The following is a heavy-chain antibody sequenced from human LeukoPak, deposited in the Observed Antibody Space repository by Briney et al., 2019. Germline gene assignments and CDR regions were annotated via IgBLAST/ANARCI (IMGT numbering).Heavy chain of an antibody. J-gene: IGHJ6*03. CDR3: ARDSPYGQDYYYYMDV. V-gene: IGHV4-4*07. Sequence: PSETLSLTCTVSGGSISSYYWSWIRQPAGKGLEWIGRIYTSGSTNYNPSLKSRVTISVDTSKNQFSLKLSSVTAADTAVYYCARDSPYGQDYYYYMDVWGKGTTVTISS. D-gene: IGHD3-10*01. CDR1: GGSISSYY. CDR2: IYTSGST.